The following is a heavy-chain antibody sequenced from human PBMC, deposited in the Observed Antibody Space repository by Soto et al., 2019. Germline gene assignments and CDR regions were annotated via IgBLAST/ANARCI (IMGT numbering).Heavy chain of an antibody. CDR1: GFTFSNAW. J-gene: IGHJ4*02. V-gene: IGHV3-15*07. CDR2: IKRKTDGGTT. CDR3: ARDHDEDFGYDLDYFDY. D-gene: IGHD5-12*01. Sequence: GGSLRLSCAASGFTFSNAWMNWVRQAPGKGLEWVGRIKRKTDGGTTEYAAPVKGRFTISRDDSKNTLYLQMNSLRAEDTAFYYCARDHDEDFGYDLDYFDYWGQGTLVTVSS.